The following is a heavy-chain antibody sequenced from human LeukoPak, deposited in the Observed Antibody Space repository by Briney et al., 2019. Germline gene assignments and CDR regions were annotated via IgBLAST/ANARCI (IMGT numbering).Heavy chain of an antibody. CDR1: GFTFSHYD. CDR2: ITGNGDTT. J-gene: IGHJ4*02. D-gene: IGHD6-6*01. V-gene: IGHV3-23*01. Sequence: GGSLRLSCVASGFTFSHYDISWVRQAPGKGLEWVSAITGNGDTTYYADSVKGRFTISRDNSRNTLYLQMNSLRAEDTAVYYCAKRVEYSSSSGYFDYWGQGTLVTVSS. CDR3: AKRVEYSSSSGYFDY.